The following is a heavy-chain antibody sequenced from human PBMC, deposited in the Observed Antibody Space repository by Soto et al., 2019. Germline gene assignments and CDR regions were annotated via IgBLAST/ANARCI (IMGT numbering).Heavy chain of an antibody. J-gene: IGHJ4*02. CDR2: VYYDGSIE. CDR1: GFTFGSYG. Sequence: GGSLRLTCAASGFTFGSYGMHWVRQAPGKGLEWVAFVYYDGSIEYYTDSVKGRFTISRDNSKNTVDLQMNSLRAEDTAVYYCARYFGTSGWFYYFDYWGQGTPVTVSS. CDR3: ARYFGTSGWFYYFDY. V-gene: IGHV3-33*01. D-gene: IGHD6-19*01.